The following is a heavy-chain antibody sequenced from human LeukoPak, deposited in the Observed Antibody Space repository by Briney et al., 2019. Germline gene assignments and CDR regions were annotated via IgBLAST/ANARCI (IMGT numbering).Heavy chain of an antibody. V-gene: IGHV1-69*04. CDR2: IIPILGIA. CDR3: ARDAHYVSGTINGMDV. CDR1: GGTFSSYA. D-gene: IGHD1/OR15-1a*01. Sequence: GASVKVSCKASGGTFSSYAISWVRQAPGQGLEWMGRIIPILGIANYAQKFQGRVTIIADKSTSTAYMELSSLRSADTAVYFCARDAHYVSGTINGMDVWGQGTTVSVSS. J-gene: IGHJ6*02.